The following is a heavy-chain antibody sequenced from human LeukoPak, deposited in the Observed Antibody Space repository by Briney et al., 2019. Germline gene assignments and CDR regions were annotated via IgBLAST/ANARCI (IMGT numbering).Heavy chain of an antibody. D-gene: IGHD1-26*01. CDR3: ARDKIVGATYFDY. Sequence: SGGSLRLSCVASGFTFSSYEMNWVRQAPGKGLEWLSYIGSSDSTTHYADSVKGRFTISRDNAKNSLYLQMNSLRAEDTAVYYCARDKIVGATYFDYWGQGTLVTVSS. CDR1: GFTFSSYE. J-gene: IGHJ4*02. CDR2: IGSSDSTT. V-gene: IGHV3-48*03.